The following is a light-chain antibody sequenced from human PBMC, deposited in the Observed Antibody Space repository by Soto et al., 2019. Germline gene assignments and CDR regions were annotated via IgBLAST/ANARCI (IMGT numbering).Light chain of an antibody. CDR1: QSVSSSY. CDR3: QQYGSSSWT. V-gene: IGKV3-20*01. J-gene: IGKJ1*01. Sequence: EIVLTQSPVTLSLSPGERATLSCRASQSVSSSYLAWYQQKPGQAPTLLIYDASNRATGIPDRFSGSGSGTDFTLTISRLEPEDFAVYYCQQYGSSSWTFGQGTKVDIK. CDR2: DAS.